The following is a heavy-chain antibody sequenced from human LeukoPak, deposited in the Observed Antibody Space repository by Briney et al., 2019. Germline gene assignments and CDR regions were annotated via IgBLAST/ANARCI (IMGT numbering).Heavy chain of an antibody. CDR1: GYTFTSYG. J-gene: IGHJ5*02. V-gene: IGHV1-18*01. CDR2: ISADNGFT. CDR3: ANLAGVVAGLDP. Sequence: ASVTVSCKASGYTFTSYGINWGRQAPGQGLEWMGWISADNGFTASAQNLQGRVTMTTDTSTNTAYMELRSLRSDDTAVYYCANLAGVVAGLDPWGQGTLVTVSS. D-gene: IGHD6-19*01.